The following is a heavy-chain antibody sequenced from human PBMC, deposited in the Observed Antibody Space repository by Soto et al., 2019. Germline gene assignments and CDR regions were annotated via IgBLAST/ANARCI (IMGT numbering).Heavy chain of an antibody. Sequence: PSETLSLTCAVSGGYISSGGYSWSWIRQPPGKGLEWIGYIYHSGSTYYNPSLKSRVTISVDRSKNQFSLKLSSVTAADTAVYYCARGSPPDFDYWGQGTLVTVSS. CDR1: GGYISSGGYS. CDR3: ARGSPPDFDY. V-gene: IGHV4-30-2*01. J-gene: IGHJ4*02. CDR2: IYHSGST.